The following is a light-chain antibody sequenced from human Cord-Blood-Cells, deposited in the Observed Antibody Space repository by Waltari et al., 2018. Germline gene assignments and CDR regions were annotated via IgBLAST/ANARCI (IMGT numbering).Light chain of an antibody. CDR1: QSISSY. CDR3: QQSYSTPLT. J-gene: IGKJ4*01. V-gene: IGKV1-39*01. CDR2: AAS. Sequence: DIQMTQSPSSLSASVGDRVTITCRASQSISSYLNWYQQKPGKAPKLLIYAASSLQSGVPSRVSGSGSGTDFTLTISSLQPEYFATYYCQQSYSTPLTFGGGTKVEIK.